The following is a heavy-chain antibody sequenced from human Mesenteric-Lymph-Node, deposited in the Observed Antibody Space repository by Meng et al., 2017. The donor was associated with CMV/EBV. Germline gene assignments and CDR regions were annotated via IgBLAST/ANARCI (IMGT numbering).Heavy chain of an antibody. CDR2: IIPILGRA. V-gene: IGHV1-69*04. J-gene: IGHJ4*02. CDR3: ARDSYYYDSSGYMPPDY. CDR1: GYTFTGYY. D-gene: IGHD3-22*01. Sequence: SVKVSCKASGYTFTGYYMHWVRQAPGQGLEWMGRIIPILGRANYTQKFQGRITITADKSTGTAYMELSSLKSDDTAVYYCARDSYYYDSSGYMPPDYWGQGTLVTVSS.